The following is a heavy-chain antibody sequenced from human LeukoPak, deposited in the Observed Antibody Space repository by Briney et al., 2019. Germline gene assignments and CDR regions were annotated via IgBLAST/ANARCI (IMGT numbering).Heavy chain of an antibody. V-gene: IGHV3-48*04. CDR3: ARVRCSSNSCFPDY. Sequence: PGGSLRLSCAASGFTFSSYSMNWVRQAPGKGLEWVSYISSSNSTIYYADSVKGRFTISRDNAKNSLFLQMNSLRAEDTAVYYCARVRCSSNSCFPDYWGQGTLVTVSS. CDR2: ISSSNSTI. J-gene: IGHJ4*02. D-gene: IGHD2-2*01. CDR1: GFTFSSYS.